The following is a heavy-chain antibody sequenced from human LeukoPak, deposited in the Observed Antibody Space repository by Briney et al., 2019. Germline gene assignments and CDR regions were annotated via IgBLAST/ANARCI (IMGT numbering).Heavy chain of an antibody. D-gene: IGHD4-23*01. CDR2: IYTSGST. J-gene: IGHJ4*02. CDR1: GGSISSGSYY. CDR3: ARGGLPWGELGE. Sequence: PSETLSLTCTVSGGSISSGSYYWSWIRQPAGKGLEWIGRIYTSGSTNYNPSLKSRVTISVDTSKNQFSLKLSSVTAADTAVYYCARGGLPWGELGEWGQGTLVTVSS. V-gene: IGHV4-61*02.